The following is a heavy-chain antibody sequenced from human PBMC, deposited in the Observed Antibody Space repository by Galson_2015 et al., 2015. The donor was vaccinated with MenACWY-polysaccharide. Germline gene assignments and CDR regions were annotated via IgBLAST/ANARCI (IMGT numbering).Heavy chain of an antibody. Sequence: SLRLSCAASGFTFSSYGMHWVRQAPGKGLEWVSGISGSVGGTYYADSVMGRFTISRDISKSTLYLQLNSLRAEDTALYYCAKGYYSGNYHFFDYWGQGTLVTVSS. CDR2: ISGSVGGT. CDR3: AKGYYSGNYHFFDY. V-gene: IGHV3-23*01. D-gene: IGHD4-23*01. CDR1: GFTFSSYG. J-gene: IGHJ4*02.